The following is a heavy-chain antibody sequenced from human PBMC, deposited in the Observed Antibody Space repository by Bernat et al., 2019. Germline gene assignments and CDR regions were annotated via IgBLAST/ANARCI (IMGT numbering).Heavy chain of an antibody. D-gene: IGHD4-17*01. V-gene: IGHV4-4*02. CDR3: ARGVLTVTTLYYYYGMDV. CDR2: IYHSGST. CDR1: GGSISSSNW. J-gene: IGHJ6*02. Sequence: QVQLQESGPGLVKPSGTLSLTCAVSGGSISSSNWWSWVRQPPGKGLEWIGEIYHSGSTNYNPSLKSRVTISVDKSKNQFSLKLSSVTAADTAMYYCARGVLTVTTLYYYYGMDVWGQGTTVTVSS.